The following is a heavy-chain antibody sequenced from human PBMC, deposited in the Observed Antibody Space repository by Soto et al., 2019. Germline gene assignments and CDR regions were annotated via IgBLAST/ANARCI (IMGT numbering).Heavy chain of an antibody. D-gene: IGHD6-6*01. CDR2: TYPSDSRT. CDR3: SKFKYSTSVRYLQH. Sequence: GASMIIPSYAAAYPFANYWIGWMRQVTGKGLEWVAITYPSDSRTIYSPSFQGQVTISADKSISTAYLQWTSLKASDTAIYYCSKFKYSTSVRYLQHWGQGTPVTFSS. V-gene: IGHV5-51*01. CDR1: AYPFANYW. J-gene: IGHJ1*01.